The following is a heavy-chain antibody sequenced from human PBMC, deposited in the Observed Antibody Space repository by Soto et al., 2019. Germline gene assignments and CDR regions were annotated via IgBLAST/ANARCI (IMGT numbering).Heavy chain of an antibody. CDR1: GGSISSYY. CDR2: IYSSGST. D-gene: IGHD5-12*01. CDR3: DRRIVPTETFDY. Sequence: SETLSLTCTVSGGSISSYYWSWIRQPPGKGLEWIGYIYSSGSTNYNPSLKSRITVSVDTSKNQFSLTVTSVTAADTAVYYCDRRIVPTETFDYWGQGTLVTVS. V-gene: IGHV4-59*08. J-gene: IGHJ4*02.